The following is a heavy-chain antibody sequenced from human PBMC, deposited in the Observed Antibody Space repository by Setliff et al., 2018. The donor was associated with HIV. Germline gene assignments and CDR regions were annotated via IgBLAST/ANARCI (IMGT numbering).Heavy chain of an antibody. J-gene: IGHJ4*02. CDR2: INFSGGT. Sequence: KTSETLSLTCAVYGGSFSGYSWNWIRQSPGKGLEWIGEINFSGGTNYNPSLKSRVTISVDTSKNQLSLTLTSVTAADTAVYYCARQKKSSSWSPNDYWGQGTLVTVSS. CDR1: GGSFSGYS. CDR3: ARQKKSSSWSPNDY. V-gene: IGHV4-34*01. D-gene: IGHD2-2*01.